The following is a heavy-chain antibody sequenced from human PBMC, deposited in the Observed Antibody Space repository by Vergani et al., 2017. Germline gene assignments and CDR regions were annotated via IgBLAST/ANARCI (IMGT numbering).Heavy chain of an antibody. D-gene: IGHD2-2*01. CDR1: GFTFGDYA. Sequence: EVQLVESGGGLVQPGRSLRLSCAASGFTFGDYAMHWVRQAPGKGLEWVSGISWNSGSIGYADSVKGRFTISRDNAKNSLYLQMNSLRAEDTALYYCAKGYCSSTSCASGWFDPWGQGTLVTVSS. CDR2: ISWNSGSI. CDR3: AKGYCSSTSCASGWFDP. V-gene: IGHV3-9*01. J-gene: IGHJ5*02.